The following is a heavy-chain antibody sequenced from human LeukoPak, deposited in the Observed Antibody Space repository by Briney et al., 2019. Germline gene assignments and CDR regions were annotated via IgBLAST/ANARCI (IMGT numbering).Heavy chain of an antibody. D-gene: IGHD4-17*01. CDR3: ARWTTVTTDAFDI. Sequence: PGGSLRLSCAASGFTFSSYAMSWVRQAPGKGLEWVSAISGSGGSTYYADSVKGRFTISRDNSKNTLYLQMNSLRAEDTAVYYCARWTTVTTDAFDIWGQGTMVTVSS. CDR1: GFTFSSYA. J-gene: IGHJ3*02. CDR2: ISGSGGST. V-gene: IGHV3-23*01.